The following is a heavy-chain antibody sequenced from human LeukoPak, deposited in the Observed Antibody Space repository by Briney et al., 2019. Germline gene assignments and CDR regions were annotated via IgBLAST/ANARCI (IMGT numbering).Heavy chain of an antibody. V-gene: IGHV1-2*02. CDR2: INPNSGGT. CDR3: ARGLVGGYDFDY. CDR1: EYTFTRYY. Sequence: ASVKVSFKASEYTFTRYYMHWVRQAPGQGLEWMGWINPNSGGTNYAQKFQGRVTMTRDTSISTAYMELSRLRSDDTAVYYCARGLVGGYDFDYWGQGTLVTVSS. J-gene: IGHJ4*02. D-gene: IGHD5-12*01.